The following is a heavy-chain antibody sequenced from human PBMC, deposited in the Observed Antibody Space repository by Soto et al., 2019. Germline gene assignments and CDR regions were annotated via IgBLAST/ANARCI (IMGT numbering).Heavy chain of an antibody. D-gene: IGHD6-19*01. V-gene: IGHV4-30-4*01. CDR1: GGSISSGDYY. J-gene: IGHJ4*02. CDR2: IYYSGST. Sequence: QVQLHESGPGLVKPSQTLSLTCTVSGGSISSGDYYWSWIRQHPGKGLEWIGYIYYSGSTYYNPSLKSRVTISVDTSKNQFSLKLSSVTDADTAVYYCARGAGIAVAARDYFDYWGQGTLVTVS. CDR3: ARGAGIAVAARDYFDY.